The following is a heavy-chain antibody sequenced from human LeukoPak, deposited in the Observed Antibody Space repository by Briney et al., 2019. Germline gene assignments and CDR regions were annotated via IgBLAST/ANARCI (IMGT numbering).Heavy chain of an antibody. D-gene: IGHD3-3*01. J-gene: IGHJ4*02. V-gene: IGHV4-39*07. CDR1: GGSISSSSYY. Sequence: SETLSLTCTVSGGSISSSSYYWGWIRQPPGKGLEWIGSIYYSGSTYYNPSLKSRVTISVDTSKNQFSLKLSSVTAADTAVYYCARDQQIFGVVTNFDYWGQGTLVTVSS. CDR3: ARDQQIFGVVTNFDY. CDR2: IYYSGST.